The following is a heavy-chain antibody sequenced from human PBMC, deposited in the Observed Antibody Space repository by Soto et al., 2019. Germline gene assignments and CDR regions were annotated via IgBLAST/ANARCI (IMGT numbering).Heavy chain of an antibody. J-gene: IGHJ6*02. CDR2: VSANNGHT. D-gene: IGHD2-8*01. V-gene: IGHV1-18*01. Sequence: QGQLVQSGAEVKKPGASVKLSCKASGFTFSNYGLNWVRQAPGQGLEWMGWVSANNGHTNYAQHLQGRVSMTTDTSTSTAYMELRGLTFDDTAVYYCARDIESVTAKHFFYYYAMDVWGQGTTVTVSS. CDR3: ARDIESVTAKHFFYYYAMDV. CDR1: GFTFSNYG.